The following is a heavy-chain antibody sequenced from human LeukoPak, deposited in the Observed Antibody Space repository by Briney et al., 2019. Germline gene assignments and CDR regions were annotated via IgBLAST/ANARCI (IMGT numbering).Heavy chain of an antibody. Sequence: GGSLRLSCAASGFTFSSYGMHWVRQAPGKGLEWVAFIRYDGSNKYYADSVKGRFTISRDNSKNTLYLQMNSLRAEDTAVYYCAKDGIPPNYDVYMDVWGKGTTVTISS. D-gene: IGHD1-14*01. J-gene: IGHJ6*03. CDR2: IRYDGSNK. CDR3: AKDGIPPNYDVYMDV. CDR1: GFTFSSYG. V-gene: IGHV3-30*02.